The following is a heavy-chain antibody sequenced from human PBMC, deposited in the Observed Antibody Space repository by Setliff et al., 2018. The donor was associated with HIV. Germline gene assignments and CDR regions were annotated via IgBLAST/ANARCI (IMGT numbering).Heavy chain of an antibody. CDR3: ARGQYSSGWGFDP. J-gene: IGHJ5*02. Sequence: GGSLRLSCTASGFTFGDYAMSWVRQAPGKGLEWVSVIYSGGSTYYADSVKGRFTISRDNSKNTLYLQMNSLRDEDTAVYYCARGQYSSGWGFDPWGQGTLVTVSS. CDR2: IYSGGST. V-gene: IGHV3-66*02. D-gene: IGHD6-19*01. CDR1: GFTFGDYA.